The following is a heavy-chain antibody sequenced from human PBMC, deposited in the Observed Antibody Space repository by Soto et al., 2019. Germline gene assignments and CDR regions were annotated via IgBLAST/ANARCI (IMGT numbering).Heavy chain of an antibody. CDR3: AKEIYGAARGGMDV. D-gene: IGHD3-10*01. V-gene: IGHV3-23*04. CDR2: ITDNGGST. J-gene: IGHJ6*02. Sequence: EVQLVESGGGLVQPGGSLRLSCAASGFTCRNNVMNLVRLARGRGLDWVSAITDNGGSTYYADSVKGRCTISGVNSKHTMYLQMSSLRAEDTAVYYWAKEIYGAARGGMDVWGQGTKVTVSS. CDR1: GFTCRNNV.